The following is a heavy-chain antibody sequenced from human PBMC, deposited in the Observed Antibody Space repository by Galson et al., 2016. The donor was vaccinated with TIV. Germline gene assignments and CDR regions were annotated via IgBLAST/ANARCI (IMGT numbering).Heavy chain of an antibody. D-gene: IGHD2-15*01. CDR3: ARDKAYGIGVVADY. Sequence: SLRLSCAASGFTFSDYAIHWVRQAPGKGLEWVAVISYDGSNKFYADSVKGRFTISRDNSNNTQYLQMKSLRPEDTAVYYCARDKAYGIGVVADYLGQGTLVTVSS. CDR1: GFTFSDYA. V-gene: IGHV3-30-3*01. CDR2: ISYDGSNK. J-gene: IGHJ4*02.